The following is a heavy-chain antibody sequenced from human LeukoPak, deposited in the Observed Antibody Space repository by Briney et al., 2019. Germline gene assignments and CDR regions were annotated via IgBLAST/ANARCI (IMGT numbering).Heavy chain of an antibody. J-gene: IGHJ4*02. D-gene: IGHD3-10*01. CDR3: ARPSLLLWFGELSMEVTPDHDC. Sequence: GGSLRLSCAASGFTFSSYAMHWVRQAPGKGLEWVAVISYDRSNKYYADSVKVRFTISRDNSKNTLYLQMNSIRAKDKAVYYCARPSLLLWFGELSMEVTPDHDCWGQGTLVTVSS. V-gene: IGHV3-30-3*01. CDR2: ISYDRSNK. CDR1: GFTFSSYA.